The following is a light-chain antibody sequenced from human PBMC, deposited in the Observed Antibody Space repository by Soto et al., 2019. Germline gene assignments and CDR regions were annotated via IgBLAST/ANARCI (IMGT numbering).Light chain of an antibody. CDR2: GAS. V-gene: IGKV3-20*01. CDR3: QQYDSSPRT. Sequence: EIVLTQSPGTLSLSPGERATLSCRASQSVSAYLAWYQQKPGQAPRLLIYGASTRATGIPDRFSGSGSGTDFTLTISRLEPEDFAVYYCQQYDSSPRTFGQGTKVDI. J-gene: IGKJ1*01. CDR1: QSVSAY.